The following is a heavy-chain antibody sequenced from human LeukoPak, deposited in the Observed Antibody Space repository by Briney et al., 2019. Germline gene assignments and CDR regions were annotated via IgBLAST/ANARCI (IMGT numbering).Heavy chain of an antibody. J-gene: IGHJ5*02. CDR2: IIPIFGTA. D-gene: IGHD6-19*01. CDR3: ARGSFLSGWYWFDP. CDR1: GGTFSSYA. V-gene: IGHV1-69*13. Sequence: GASVKVSCKASGGTFSSYAISWVRQAPGQGLEWMGGIIPIFGTANYAQKFQGRVTITADESTSTAYMELSSLRSEDTAVYYCARGSFLSGWYWFDPWGQGTLVTVSS.